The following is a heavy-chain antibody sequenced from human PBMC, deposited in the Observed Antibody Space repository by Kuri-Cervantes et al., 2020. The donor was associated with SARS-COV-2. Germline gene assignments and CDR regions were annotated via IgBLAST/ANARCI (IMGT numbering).Heavy chain of an antibody. J-gene: IGHJ4*02. CDR2: ISAYNGNT. Sequence: ASVKVSCKASGYTFTSYGISWVRQAPGQGLEWMGWISAYNGNTNYAQKLQGRVTMTTDTSTSTVYMELSSLRSEDTAVYYCARGVEGSRRIAALFYWGQGTLVTVSS. D-gene: IGHD6-6*01. CDR1: GYTFTSYG. CDR3: ARGVEGSRRIAALFY. V-gene: IGHV1-18*04.